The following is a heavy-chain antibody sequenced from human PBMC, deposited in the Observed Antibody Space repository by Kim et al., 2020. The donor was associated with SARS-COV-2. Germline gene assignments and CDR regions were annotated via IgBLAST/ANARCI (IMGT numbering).Heavy chain of an antibody. D-gene: IGHD2-2*01. CDR3: ASNVRRGDAPAAMVFFA. Sequence: KGRFTISRDNTKNSLYLKMNSLRAEDTAVYYCASNVRRGDAPAAMVFFAWGQGTLVTVSS. V-gene: IGHV3-11*06. J-gene: IGHJ4*02.